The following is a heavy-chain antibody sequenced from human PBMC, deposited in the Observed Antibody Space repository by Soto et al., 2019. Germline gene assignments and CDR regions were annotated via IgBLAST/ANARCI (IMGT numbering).Heavy chain of an antibody. J-gene: IGHJ4*02. CDR3: VKGSRSSRPYYFDY. Sequence: QPGGSLRLSCAASGFTFSNYAMSWVCQVPGKGLEWVSAITDTGYDTYHADSVKGRFTISRDNSKSTLYMQMNSVRAEDTAIYYCVKGSRSSRPYYFDYWGQGTQVTVSS. D-gene: IGHD2-2*01. V-gene: IGHV3-23*01. CDR2: ITDTGYDT. CDR1: GFTFSNYA.